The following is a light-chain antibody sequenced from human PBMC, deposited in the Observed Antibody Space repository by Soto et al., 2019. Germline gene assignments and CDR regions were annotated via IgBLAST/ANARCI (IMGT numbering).Light chain of an antibody. CDR1: ESVIRN. Sequence: EVVMTPSPATLSVSPGERATLSCRASESVIRNLAWFQQKPGQAPRLLIYDASSRATGIPDRFSGGGSGTDFTLTISRLEPEDSAVYYCHQYGRSWTFGQGTKVDIK. CDR3: HQYGRSWT. V-gene: IGKV3-20*01. CDR2: DAS. J-gene: IGKJ1*01.